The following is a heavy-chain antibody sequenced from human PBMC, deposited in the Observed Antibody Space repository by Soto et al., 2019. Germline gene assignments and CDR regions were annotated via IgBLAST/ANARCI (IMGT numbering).Heavy chain of an antibody. J-gene: IGHJ5*02. V-gene: IGHV3-30-3*01. Sequence: QVRLVESGGGVVQPGRSLRLSCTASGFSFSSYAMYWFRQPPGKGLEWVAVISHDGINKHYAESVKGRVTVSRDNSNHSLDLQLNSLRGEVTAMYYCARDMYSSDYFVKWFEPWGQGTLVTVSS. CDR3: ARDMYSSDYFVKWFEP. CDR1: GFSFSSYA. D-gene: IGHD6-19*01. CDR2: ISHDGINK.